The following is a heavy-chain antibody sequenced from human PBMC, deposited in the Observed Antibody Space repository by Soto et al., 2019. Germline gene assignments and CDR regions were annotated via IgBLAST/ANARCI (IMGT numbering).Heavy chain of an antibody. CDR3: AGDQPPYRYGSGFGY. Sequence: EVQLVESGGGLVKPGGSLRLSCAASGFTFSSYSMNWVRQAPGKGLEWVSSISSSSSYIYYADSVKGRFTISRDNAKNSLYPLLISLRAEDTAVYYCAGDQPPYRYGSGFGYWGHGTLVTVSS. D-gene: IGHD5-18*01. J-gene: IGHJ5*01. CDR2: ISSSSSYI. CDR1: GFTFSSYS. V-gene: IGHV3-21*01.